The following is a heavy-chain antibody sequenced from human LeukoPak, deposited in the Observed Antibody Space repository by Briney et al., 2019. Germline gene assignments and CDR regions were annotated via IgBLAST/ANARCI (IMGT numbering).Heavy chain of an antibody. CDR3: ARHRGDTYGPYDY. V-gene: IGHV4-34*01. CDR2: INHSGST. CDR1: GGSLRGHY. J-gene: IGHJ4*02. D-gene: IGHD5-18*01. Sequence: PSETLSLTCAVYGGSLRGHYWSWIRQPPGKGLEWIGEINHSGSTNYNPSLKSRDTISVDTSNNQFSLKVNSVTAADTATYYCARHRGDTYGPYDYWGQGTLVTVSS.